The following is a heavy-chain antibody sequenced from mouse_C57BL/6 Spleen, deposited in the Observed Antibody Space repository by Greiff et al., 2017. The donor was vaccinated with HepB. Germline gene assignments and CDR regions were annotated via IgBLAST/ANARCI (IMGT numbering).Heavy chain of an antibody. J-gene: IGHJ3*01. V-gene: IGHV1-55*01. Sequence: QVQLQQSGAELVKPGASVKMSCKASGYTFTSYWITWVKQRPGQGLEWIGDIYPGSGSTNYNEKFKSKATLTVYTSSSTAYMQLSSLTSEDAAVYYCVMVTTECWFAYWGQGTLVTVSA. CDR1: GYTFTSYW. CDR2: IYPGSGST. CDR3: VMVTTECWFAY. D-gene: IGHD2-2*01.